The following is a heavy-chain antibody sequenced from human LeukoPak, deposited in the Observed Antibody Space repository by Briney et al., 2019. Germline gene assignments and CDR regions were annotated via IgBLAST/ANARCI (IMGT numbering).Heavy chain of an antibody. D-gene: IGHD4-17*01. CDR2: ISGSGVNT. CDR1: GFTFSTYA. V-gene: IGHV3-23*01. J-gene: IGHJ4*02. Sequence: GGSLRLSCAASGFTFSTYAMTWVRQGPGKGLEWASAISGSGVNTHYSDSVKGRFTISRDNSKNTLDLQINSLRVEDTAVYYCAKVQMDDYGDYGNDYWGQGTLVTVSS. CDR3: AKVQMDDYGDYGNDY.